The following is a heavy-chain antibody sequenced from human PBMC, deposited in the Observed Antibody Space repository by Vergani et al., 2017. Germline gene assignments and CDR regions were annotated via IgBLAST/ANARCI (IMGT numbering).Heavy chain of an antibody. Sequence: QLQLQESGPGLVKPSETLSLTCTVSGGSISSSSYYWGWIRQPXGKGLEWIGSIYYSGSTYYNPSLKSRFTISVDTYKNQLSLKLSYVTAADTAVYYCARHQNNYDVWSGYSYYYGMDVWGQGTTVTVSS. D-gene: IGHD3-3*01. J-gene: IGHJ6*02. CDR2: IYYSGST. CDR3: ARHQNNYDVWSGYSYYYGMDV. CDR1: GGSISSSSYY. V-gene: IGHV4-39*01.